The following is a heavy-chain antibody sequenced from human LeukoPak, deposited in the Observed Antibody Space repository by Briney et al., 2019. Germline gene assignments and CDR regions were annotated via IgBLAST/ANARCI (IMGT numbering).Heavy chain of an antibody. CDR2: IYNSGST. CDR1: GGSISSYY. D-gene: IGHD6-13*01. CDR3: ARDGFGSWYRYNWFDP. J-gene: IGHJ5*02. V-gene: IGHV4-59*01. Sequence: SETLSLTCTVSGGSISSYYWSWIRQPPGKGLEWIGYIYNSGSTNYNPSLKSRVTISVDTSKNQFYLKLSSVTAADTAVYYCARDGFGSWYRYNWFDPWGQGTLVTVYS.